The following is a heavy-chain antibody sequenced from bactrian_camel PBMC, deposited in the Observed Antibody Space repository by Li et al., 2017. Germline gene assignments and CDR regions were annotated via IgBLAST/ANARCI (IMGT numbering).Heavy chain of an antibody. CDR1: ESNAKSSMINYC. Sequence: HVQLVESGGGSVQAGGSLRLSCVAAESNAKSSMINYCMGWFRQSPGKEREGVAAIDMDGRTSYAESVKGRVTISKRYGVNRLYVYLEKNRLSPSDTAVYYCAVGQGLPLKGGANSRYDAIAYWGQGTQVTVS. CDR2: IDMDGRT. J-gene: IGHJ4*01. V-gene: IGHV3S53*01. D-gene: IGHD3*01. CDR3: AVGQGLPLKGGANSRYDAIAY.